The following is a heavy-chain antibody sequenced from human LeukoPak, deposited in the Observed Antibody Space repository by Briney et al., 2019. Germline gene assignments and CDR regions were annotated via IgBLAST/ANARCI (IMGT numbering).Heavy chain of an antibody. J-gene: IGHJ3*02. V-gene: IGHV4-34*01. CDR2: IDQRGNI. Sequence: PSETLSLTCGVYAGSFSGYYWSWIRQPPGKGLEWIGEIDQRGNINYNPSLQSRVTISLDTSQNQFSLRLSSLTAADTAVYHCTRIRSSSSFLRVFDIWGQGTMVTVSS. CDR3: TRIRSSSSFLRVFDI. D-gene: IGHD2/OR15-2a*01. CDR1: AGSFSGYY.